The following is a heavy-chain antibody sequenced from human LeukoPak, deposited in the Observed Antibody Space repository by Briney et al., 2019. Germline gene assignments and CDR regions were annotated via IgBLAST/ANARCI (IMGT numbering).Heavy chain of an antibody. Sequence: SETLSLTCAVYGGSFSGYYWSWIRQPPGKGLEWIGEINHSGSTNYNPSLKSRVTISVDTSKNQFSLKLSSVTAADTAVYYCARSEGYSYYYGMDVWGKGTTVTVSS. CDR1: GGSFSGYY. CDR3: ARSEGYSYYYGMDV. J-gene: IGHJ6*04. V-gene: IGHV4-34*01. D-gene: IGHD5-18*01. CDR2: INHSGST.